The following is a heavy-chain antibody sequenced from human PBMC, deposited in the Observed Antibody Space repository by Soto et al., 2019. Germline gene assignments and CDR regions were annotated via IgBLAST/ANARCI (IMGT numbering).Heavy chain of an antibody. V-gene: IGHV4-30-4*01. Sequence: SETLSLTCTVSGGSISSGDHYWSWIRQPPGKGLEWIGYIYYSGTTYYNPSLKSRVTISVDTSKNQFSLKVNSVTAADTAVYYCARALIQLWPHYYYGMDVWGQGTTVTVSS. CDR1: GGSISSGDHY. J-gene: IGHJ6*02. D-gene: IGHD5-18*01. CDR3: ARALIQLWPHYYYGMDV. CDR2: IYYSGTT.